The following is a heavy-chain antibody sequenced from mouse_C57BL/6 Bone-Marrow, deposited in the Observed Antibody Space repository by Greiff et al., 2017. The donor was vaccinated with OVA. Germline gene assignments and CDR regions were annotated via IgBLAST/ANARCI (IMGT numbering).Heavy chain of an antibody. CDR1: GYTFTSYW. CDR3: ARWEYDGYSNYFDY. CDR2: IDPSDSET. V-gene: IGHV1-52*01. D-gene: IGHD2-3*01. J-gene: IGHJ2*01. Sequence: VQLQQPGAELVRPGSSVKLSCKASGYTFTSYWMHWVKQRPIQGLEWIGNIDPSDSETHSNQKFKDKATLTVDKSSSTAYMQLSSLTSEDSAVYYCARWEYDGYSNYFDYWGQGTTLTVSS.